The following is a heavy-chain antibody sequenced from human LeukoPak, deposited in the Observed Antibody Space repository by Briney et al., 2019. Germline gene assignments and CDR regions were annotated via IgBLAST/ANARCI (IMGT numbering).Heavy chain of an antibody. CDR1: GFTFDDYS. Sequence: GGSLRLSCAVSGFTFDDYSMSWVRQAPGKGLEWVSGINWNVGSTSYADSVKGRFTISRDNAKNSLYLQMNSLRVEDTALYHCARGVHSNADYFDYWGQGTLVTVSS. V-gene: IGHV3-20*01. J-gene: IGHJ4*02. CDR3: ARGVHSNADYFDY. CDR2: INWNVGST. D-gene: IGHD4-11*01.